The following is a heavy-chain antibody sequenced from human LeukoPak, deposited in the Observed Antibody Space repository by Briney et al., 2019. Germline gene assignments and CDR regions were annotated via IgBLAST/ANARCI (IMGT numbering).Heavy chain of an antibody. CDR2: IKEDGSEK. CDR3: AQLVYGGRIDY. J-gene: IGHJ4*02. Sequence: HPGGSLRLSCAASGFTFSSYWMSWVRQAPGKGLEWVANIKEDGSEKYYVDSVKGRVTISRDNAKNSLYLQVNSLRAEDTAVYYCAQLVYGGRIDYWGQGTLVTVSS. CDR1: GFTFSSYW. D-gene: IGHD6-13*01. V-gene: IGHV3-7*01.